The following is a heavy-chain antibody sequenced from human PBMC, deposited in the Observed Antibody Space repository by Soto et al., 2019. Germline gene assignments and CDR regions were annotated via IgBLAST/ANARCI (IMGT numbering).Heavy chain of an antibody. J-gene: IGHJ4*02. Sequence: QIQLVQSGGEVKRPGASVMVSCKASGYSLTSYGISWVRLVPRQGLEWMAWITTSNGTRNFARKFQDRVSLAADISTSTVYIELLSFSFADTGVYYCTLGTLGVFEYWAQGPLVTVSS. D-gene: IGHD3-16*01. V-gene: IGHV1-18*04. CDR3: TLGTLGVFEY. CDR2: ITTSNGTR. CDR1: GYSLTSYG.